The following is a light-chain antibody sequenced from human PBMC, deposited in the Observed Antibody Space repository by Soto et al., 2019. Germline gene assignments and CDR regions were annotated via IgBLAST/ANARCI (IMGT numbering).Light chain of an antibody. CDR1: QSVVSTY. Sequence: EIVLTQSPGTLSLSPGERATLSCRASQSVVSTYLAWYQQKPGQAPRLLISGASDRATGIPDRFSGSGSGTDFTLTIIRLEPEDFAVYYCQQYDNLPLTFGGGTEV. J-gene: IGKJ4*01. CDR2: GAS. CDR3: QQYDNLPLT. V-gene: IGKV3-20*01.